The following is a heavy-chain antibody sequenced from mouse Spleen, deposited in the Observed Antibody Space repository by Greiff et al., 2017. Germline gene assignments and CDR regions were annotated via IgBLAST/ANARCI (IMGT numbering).Heavy chain of an antibody. CDR3: ANYYGSSAWFAY. V-gene: IGHV1-69*01. CDR1: GYTFTSYW. Sequence: QVQLQQPGAELVMPGASVKLSCKASGYTFTSYWMHWVKQRPGQGLEWIGEIDPSDSYTNYNQKFKGKATLTVDKSSSTAYMQLSSLTSEDSAVYYCANYYGSSAWFAYWGQGTLVTVSA. D-gene: IGHD1-1*01. CDR2: IDPSDSYT. J-gene: IGHJ3*01.